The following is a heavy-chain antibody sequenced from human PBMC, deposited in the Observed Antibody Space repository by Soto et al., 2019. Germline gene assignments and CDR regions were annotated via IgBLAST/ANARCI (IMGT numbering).Heavy chain of an antibody. CDR2: INQDGSEK. Sequence: EVQLVESGGGLVQPGGSLRLSCAASGFTFNRYWMRWVRQAPGRGLEWMGNINQDGSEKHYVDSVQGRFTISRDNAKHSVYLQMNSLKAEDTAMYYCARGGYDYSNPFDYWGQGTLVTVSS. CDR1: GFTFNRYW. V-gene: IGHV3-7*04. J-gene: IGHJ4*02. D-gene: IGHD4-4*01. CDR3: ARGGYDYSNPFDY.